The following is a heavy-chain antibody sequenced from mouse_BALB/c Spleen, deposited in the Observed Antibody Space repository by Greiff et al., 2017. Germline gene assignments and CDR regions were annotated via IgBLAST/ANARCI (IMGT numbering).Heavy chain of an antibody. D-gene: IGHD1-1*01. CDR2: ISSGGST. Sequence: EVKLVESGGGLVKPGGSLKLSCAASGFTFSSYAMSWVRQTPEKRLEWVASISSGGSTYYPDSVKGRFTISRDNARNILYLQMSSLRSEDTAMYYCARGGYYGSYYFDYWGQGTTLTVSS. CDR3: ARGGYYGSYYFDY. J-gene: IGHJ2*01. CDR1: GFTFSSYA. V-gene: IGHV5-6-5*01.